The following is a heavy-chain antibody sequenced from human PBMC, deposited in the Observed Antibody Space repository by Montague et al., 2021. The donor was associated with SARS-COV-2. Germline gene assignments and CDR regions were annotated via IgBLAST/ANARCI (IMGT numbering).Heavy chain of an antibody. V-gene: IGHV4-34*01. CDR1: GGSFSGYY. CDR3: ARGARQGYGFRLGGIDS. CDR2: INHSGST. Sequence: SETLSLTCAVYGGSFSGYYWNWIRQPPGKGLEWIGEINHSGSTNYNPSLKSRVTMSVDTSKNQFSLKLSSVTAADTAVYYCARGARQGYGFRLGGIDSWGQGTMVTVSS. D-gene: IGHD3-16*01. J-gene: IGHJ4*03.